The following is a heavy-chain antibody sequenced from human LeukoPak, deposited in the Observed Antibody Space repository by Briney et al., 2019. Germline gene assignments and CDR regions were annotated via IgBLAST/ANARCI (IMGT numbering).Heavy chain of an antibody. D-gene: IGHD3-22*01. Sequence: GASVKVSCKASGYTFTDFYMHWVRQAPGQGLEWMGWINPNSGGTNYAQKFQGRVTMTRDTSISTAYMELSRLRSDDTAVCYCAREASSDVESGSGYLGNWFDPWGQGTLVTVSS. V-gene: IGHV1-2*02. J-gene: IGHJ5*02. CDR2: INPNSGGT. CDR3: AREASSDVESGSGYLGNWFDP. CDR1: GYTFTDFY.